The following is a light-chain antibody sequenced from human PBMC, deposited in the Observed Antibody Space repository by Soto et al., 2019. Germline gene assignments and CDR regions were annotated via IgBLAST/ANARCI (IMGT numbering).Light chain of an antibody. V-gene: IGKV3-15*01. CDR1: QSVSSN. J-gene: IGKJ1*01. CDR2: GVS. CDR3: QQYNNWPRT. Sequence: EIVMTQSPATLSVSPGERATLSCRASQSVSSNLVWYQQKPGQAPRLLIYGVSTRATGIPARFSGSGSGTEFTLPISSLQSEDFAVYYCQQYNNWPRTFGQGTKVEIK.